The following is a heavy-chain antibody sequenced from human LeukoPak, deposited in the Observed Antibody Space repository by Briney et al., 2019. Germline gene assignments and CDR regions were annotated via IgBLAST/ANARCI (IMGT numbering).Heavy chain of an antibody. V-gene: IGHV3-23*01. CDR3: VKCQREGGDCSSAGFFDF. Sequence: GGSLRLSCAASGFTSKNYAMSWVRQAPGKGVKWVSRISGGGPTTYYADSVKGWFTISRDNCQNTQYPEMNSLRAEGTAICCFVKCQREGGDCSSAGFFDFGGQGTLVTVP. D-gene: IGHD2-21*02. J-gene: IGHJ4*02. CDR2: ISGGGPTT. CDR1: GFTSKNYA.